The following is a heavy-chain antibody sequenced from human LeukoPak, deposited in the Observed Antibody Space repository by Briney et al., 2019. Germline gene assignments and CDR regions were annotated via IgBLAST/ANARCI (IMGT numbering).Heavy chain of an antibody. Sequence: ASVKVSCKASSYTFTSYGISWVRQAPGQGLEWMGWISAYNGNTNYAQKLQGRVTMTTDTSTSTAYMELRSLRSDDTAVYYCARVYGLGGGRWDYFDYWGQGTLVTVFS. D-gene: IGHD2-15*01. V-gene: IGHV1-18*01. CDR1: SYTFTSYG. J-gene: IGHJ4*02. CDR2: ISAYNGNT. CDR3: ARVYGLGGGRWDYFDY.